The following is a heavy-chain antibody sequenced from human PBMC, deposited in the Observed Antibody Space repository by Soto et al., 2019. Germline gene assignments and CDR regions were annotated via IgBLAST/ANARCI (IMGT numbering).Heavy chain of an antibody. J-gene: IGHJ3*02. CDR3: AKDRSGGGSFDS. CDR1: GFMFND. D-gene: IGHD3-16*01. CDR2: ITGGGHT. Sequence: EVQVLESGGGLVQPGGSLRLSCSASGFMFNDINWVRQAPGKGLEWISRITGGGHTDYVNSVKGRFTISRDNSKNTVELQMNSLRVDDTAVYHCAKDRSGGGSFDSWGQGTVVTVSS. V-gene: IGHV3-23*01.